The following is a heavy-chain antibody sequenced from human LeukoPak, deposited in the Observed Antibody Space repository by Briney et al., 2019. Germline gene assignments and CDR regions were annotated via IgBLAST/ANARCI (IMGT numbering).Heavy chain of an antibody. J-gene: IGHJ4*02. V-gene: IGHV4-59*01. CDR2: IYYSGST. CDR3: ARVGYYYDSSGYHYFFDY. CDR1: GGSISTYY. D-gene: IGHD3-22*01. Sequence: PSETLSLTCTVSGGSISTYYWSWIRQPPGKGLEWIGYIYYSGSTNYNPSLKGRVTTSVDTSKNQFSLKLSSVTAADTAVYYCARVGYYYDSSGYHYFFDYWGQGTLVTVSS.